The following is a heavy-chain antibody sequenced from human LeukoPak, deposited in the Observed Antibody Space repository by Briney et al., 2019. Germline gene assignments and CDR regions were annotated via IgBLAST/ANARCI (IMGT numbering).Heavy chain of an antibody. D-gene: IGHD6-6*01. CDR2: MNSNNGNT. J-gene: IGHJ5*02. Sequence: GASVKVSCKTSGYTFSNYDINWVRQVAGQGPEWMGWMNSNNGNTGYAQKFQDRVTMTMNTSIDTAYMELNSLTSEDTAVYYCVRRISALGTGFWFDPWGQGTQVTVSS. CDR1: GYTFSNYD. V-gene: IGHV1-8*01. CDR3: VRRISALGTGFWFDP.